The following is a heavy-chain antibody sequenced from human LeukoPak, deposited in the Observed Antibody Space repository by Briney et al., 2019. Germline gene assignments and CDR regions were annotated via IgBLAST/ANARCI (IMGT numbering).Heavy chain of an antibody. CDR1: GYSISSGYY. CDR3: AREYGIVIIVGRWFDP. J-gene: IGHJ5*02. D-gene: IGHD3-22*01. Sequence: PSETRSLTCTVSGYSISSGYYWGWIRQSPGKGLEWIRSIFHSGNTFYNPSLKSRVTISVDTSKNHFSLKLTSVTAADTAIYYCAREYGIVIIVGRWFDPWGQGTPVTVSS. CDR2: IFHSGNT. V-gene: IGHV4-38-2*02.